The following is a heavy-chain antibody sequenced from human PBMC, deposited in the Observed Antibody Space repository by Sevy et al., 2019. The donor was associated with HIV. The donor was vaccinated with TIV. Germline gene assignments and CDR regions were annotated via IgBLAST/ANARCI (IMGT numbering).Heavy chain of an antibody. CDR2: IYYSGST. D-gene: IGHD5-12*01. Sequence: SETLPLTCTVSGGSISSYYWSWIRQPPGKGLEWIGYIYYSGSTNYNPSLKSRVTISVDTSKNQFSLKLSSVTAADTAVYYCAREGRDGYNGGYFDYWGQGTLVTVSS. CDR1: GGSISSYY. J-gene: IGHJ4*02. V-gene: IGHV4-59*01. CDR3: AREGRDGYNGGYFDY.